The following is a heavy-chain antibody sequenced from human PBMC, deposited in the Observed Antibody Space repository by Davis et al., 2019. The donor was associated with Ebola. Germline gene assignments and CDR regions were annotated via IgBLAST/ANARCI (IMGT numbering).Heavy chain of an antibody. J-gene: IGHJ3*01. CDR2: ITHSGST. D-gene: IGHD6-13*01. CDR1: GGSFSGYY. V-gene: IGHV4-34*01. Sequence: SETLSLTCAVYGGSFSGYYWSWILQPPGKGLDCIREITHSGSTNYNPSLKSRVTISVDTSKNQFSLKLSSVTAADTAVYYCARPRYSSRWPEALSVWGQGTRVTVSS. CDR3: ARPRYSSRWPEALSV.